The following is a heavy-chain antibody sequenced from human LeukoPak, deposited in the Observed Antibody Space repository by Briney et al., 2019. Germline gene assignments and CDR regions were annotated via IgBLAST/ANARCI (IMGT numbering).Heavy chain of an antibody. CDR2: IYYSGST. CDR3: ARTEFYDLWSGYPTAFDY. CDR1: GDSITSFY. Sequence: SETLSLTCTVSGDSITSFYWTWIRQHPGKGLECIGYIYYSGSTNYNPSLRSRVTISIDTSRNQFSLNLTSVTAAHTAMYYCARTEFYDLWSGYPTAFDYWGQGILVTVSS. D-gene: IGHD3-3*01. V-gene: IGHV4-59*08. J-gene: IGHJ4*02.